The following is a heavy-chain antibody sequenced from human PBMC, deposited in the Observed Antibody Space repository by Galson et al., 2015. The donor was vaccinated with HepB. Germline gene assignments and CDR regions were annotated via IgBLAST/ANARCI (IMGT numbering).Heavy chain of an antibody. CDR1: GGTFSSYA. CDR2: IIPILGIA. CDR3: ARDLGMVEMATIENWFDP. V-gene: IGHV1-69*04. D-gene: IGHD5-24*01. Sequence: SVKVSCKASGGTFSSYAISWVRQAPGQGLEWMGRIIPILGIANYAQKFQGRVTITADKSTSTAYMELSSLRSEDTAVYYCARDLGMVEMATIENWFDPWGQGTLVTVSS. J-gene: IGHJ5*02.